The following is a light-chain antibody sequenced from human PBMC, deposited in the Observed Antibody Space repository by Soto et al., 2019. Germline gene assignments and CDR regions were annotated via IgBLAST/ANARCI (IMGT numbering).Light chain of an antibody. CDR2: EVT. Sequence: QSALTQPASVSGSPGQSITISCTGTRRDVGGYNYVSWYQQYPGKSPKLLIYEVTHRPSGVSNRFSGSKSGITASLTISGLQAEDEADYYCSSYTISNTLPFVFGTGTKVTVL. CDR3: SSYTISNTLPFV. J-gene: IGLJ1*01. V-gene: IGLV2-14*01. CDR1: RRDVGGYNY.